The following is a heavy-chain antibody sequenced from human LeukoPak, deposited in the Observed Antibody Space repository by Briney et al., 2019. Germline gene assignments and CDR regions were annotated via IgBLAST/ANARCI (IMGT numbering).Heavy chain of an antibody. V-gene: IGHV4-39*01. J-gene: IGHJ4*02. CDR3: ARQLFYFDY. CDR1: GASFSSSSYY. CDR2: IYYSGST. Sequence: KPSETLSVTCTVSGASFSSSSYYWGWIRQPPGKGLEWIGSIYYSGSTYYNPSLKSRVTISVDTSKNQFSLKLSSVTAADTAVYYCARQLFYFDYWGQGTLVTVSS.